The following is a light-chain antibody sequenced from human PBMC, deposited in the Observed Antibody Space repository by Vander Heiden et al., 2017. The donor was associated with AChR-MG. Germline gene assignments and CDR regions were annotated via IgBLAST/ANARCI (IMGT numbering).Light chain of an antibody. CDR3: QQYKSYPYS. CDR1: QSISNW. CDR2: KAS. V-gene: IGKV1-5*03. J-gene: IGKJ2*03. Sequence: DIQMTQSPSTLSASVGDRVTITCRASQSISNWLAWYQQKPGKAPKLLIYKASSLETGVPSRFSGSGSVTEFTLTISSLQPDDSATYYCQQYKSYPYSFGQGTKLEIK.